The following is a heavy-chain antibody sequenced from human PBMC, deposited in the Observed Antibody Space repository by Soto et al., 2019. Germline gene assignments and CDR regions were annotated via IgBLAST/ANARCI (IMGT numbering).Heavy chain of an antibody. CDR1: GGSISSYY. CDR2: IYYSGST. V-gene: IGHV4-59*01. D-gene: IGHD1-20*01. J-gene: IGHJ6*03. Sequence: SETLSLTCTVSGGSISSYYWSWIRQPPGKGLEWIGYIYYSGSTNYNPSLKSRVTISVDTSKNQFSLKLSSVTAADTAVYYCARDNNWNYPMDVWGKGTTVTVSS. CDR3: ARDNNWNYPMDV.